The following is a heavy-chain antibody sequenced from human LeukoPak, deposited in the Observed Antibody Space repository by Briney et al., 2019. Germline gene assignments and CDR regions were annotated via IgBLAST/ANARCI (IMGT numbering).Heavy chain of an antibody. Sequence: GGSLRLSCAASGFTFSSYALSWVRQAPGKGLEWVSVVSGRGTNTYYAGSVKGRFTISRDNSKNTLYLQMNSLRAEDTAVYYCARDGPTYYDFWSGYYAWGQGTLVTVSS. V-gene: IGHV3-23*01. D-gene: IGHD3-3*01. J-gene: IGHJ5*02. CDR2: VSGRGTNT. CDR1: GFTFSSYA. CDR3: ARDGPTYYDFWSGYYA.